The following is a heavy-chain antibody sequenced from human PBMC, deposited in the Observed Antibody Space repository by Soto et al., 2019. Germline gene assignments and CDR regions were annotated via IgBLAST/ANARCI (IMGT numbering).Heavy chain of an antibody. CDR3: ARKYSGSHIDY. Sequence: PGGSLRLSCAASEFTFSSYWVSWVRQAPGKGLEWVANIKQDGSEKYYVDSVKGRFTISRDNAKNSLYLQMNSLRAEDTAVYYCARKYSGSHIDYWGQGTLVTVSS. D-gene: IGHD1-26*01. V-gene: IGHV3-7*03. CDR2: IKQDGSEK. CDR1: EFTFSSYW. J-gene: IGHJ4*02.